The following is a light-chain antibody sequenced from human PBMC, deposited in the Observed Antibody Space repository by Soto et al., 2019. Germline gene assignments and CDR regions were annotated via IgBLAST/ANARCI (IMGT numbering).Light chain of an antibody. CDR2: DVS. Sequence: QSALTQPASVSXSPGHSITIFCTGTSSDVGGYNYVSWYQQHPGKAPKLMIYDVSNRPSGVSNRFSGSKSGNTASLTISGLQAEDEADYYCSSYTSSSTPLYVFGTVTKVTVL. J-gene: IGLJ1*01. CDR3: SSYTSSSTPLYV. CDR1: SSDVGGYNY. V-gene: IGLV2-14*01.